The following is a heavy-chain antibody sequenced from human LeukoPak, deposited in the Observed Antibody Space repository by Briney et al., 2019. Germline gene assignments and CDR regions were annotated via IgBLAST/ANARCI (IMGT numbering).Heavy chain of an antibody. CDR3: EWGVWKYSYTVDYYYGMDV. Sequence: SVKVSCKASGGTFSSYAISWVRQAPGQGLEWMGGIIPIFGTANYAQKFQGRVTITADKSTSTAYMELSRMRSEDTAVYYYEWGVWKYSYTVDYYYGMDVWGKGTTVTVSS. J-gene: IGHJ6*04. V-gene: IGHV1-69*06. CDR1: GGTFSSYA. CDR2: IIPIFGTA. D-gene: IGHD1-7*01.